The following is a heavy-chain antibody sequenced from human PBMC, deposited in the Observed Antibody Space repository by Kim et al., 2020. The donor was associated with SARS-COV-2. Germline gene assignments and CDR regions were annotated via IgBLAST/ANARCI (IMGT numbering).Heavy chain of an antibody. Sequence: GGSLRLSCAASGFTFSSYAMSWVRQAPGKGLEWVSAISGSGGSTYYADSVKGRFTISRDNSKTTLYLQMNSLRAEDTAVYYCAKDKQYWSYYGSGSQNWFDPWGQGTLVTVSS. J-gene: IGHJ5*02. V-gene: IGHV3-23*01. D-gene: IGHD3-10*01. CDR1: GFTFSSYA. CDR3: AKDKQYWSYYGSGSQNWFDP. CDR2: ISGSGGST.